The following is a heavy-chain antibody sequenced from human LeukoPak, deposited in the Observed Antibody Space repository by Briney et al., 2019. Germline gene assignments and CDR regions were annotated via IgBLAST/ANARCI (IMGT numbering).Heavy chain of an antibody. V-gene: IGHV1-8*03. CDR2: MNPNSGNT. J-gene: IGHJ6*03. CDR3: ARGLNYDILTGYLFNYYYYYMDV. CDR1: GYTFTSYG. D-gene: IGHD3-9*01. Sequence: ASVKVSCKASGYTFTSYGLSWVRQATGQGLEWMGWMNPNSGNTGYAQKFQGRVTITRNTSISTAYMELSSLRSEDTAVYYCARGLNYDILTGYLFNYYYYYMDVWGKGTTVTVSS.